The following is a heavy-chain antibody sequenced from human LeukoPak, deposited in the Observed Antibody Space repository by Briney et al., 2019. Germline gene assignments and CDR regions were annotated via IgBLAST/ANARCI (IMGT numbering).Heavy chain of an antibody. Sequence: SETLSLTCTVSGGSISSSSYYWGWIRQPPGKGLEWIGSIYYSGSTYYNPSLKSRVTISVDTSKNQFSLKLSSVTAADTAVYYCARVSDGLASGWFDPWGQGTLVAVSS. J-gene: IGHJ5*02. CDR1: GGSISSSSYY. CDR3: ARVSDGLASGWFDP. CDR2: IYYSGST. V-gene: IGHV4-39*07. D-gene: IGHD3-10*01.